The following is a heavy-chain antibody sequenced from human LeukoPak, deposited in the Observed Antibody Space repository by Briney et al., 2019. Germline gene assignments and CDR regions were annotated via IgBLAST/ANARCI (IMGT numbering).Heavy chain of an antibody. J-gene: IGHJ4*02. CDR2: ISSGSEDT. V-gene: IGHV3-11*03. CDR1: GFTFSAYS. Sequence: PGGSLRLSCAASGFTFSAYSMTWIRQAPGKGLEWVSYISSGSEDTLYADSVKGRFTISRDNAKNSLYLQMNSLTAEDTAVYYCQGGEDSSSSGDYWGQGTLVTVSS. CDR3: QGGEDSSSSGDY. D-gene: IGHD6-6*01.